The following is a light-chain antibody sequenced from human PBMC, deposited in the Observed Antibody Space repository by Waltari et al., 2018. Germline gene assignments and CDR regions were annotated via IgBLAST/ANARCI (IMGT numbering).Light chain of an antibody. V-gene: IGLV3-21*02. CDR2: DDS. CDR3: QVWDTSSDDYFV. Sequence: SYVLTQPPSVSVAPGQTARITCGGDYLGNKRVYWYQQRPGQAPILVVSDDSDRPSGIPERFSGSNSGNTATLTISRVEAGDEADYYCQVWDTSSDDYFVFGTGTQVTVL. J-gene: IGLJ1*01. CDR1: YLGNKR.